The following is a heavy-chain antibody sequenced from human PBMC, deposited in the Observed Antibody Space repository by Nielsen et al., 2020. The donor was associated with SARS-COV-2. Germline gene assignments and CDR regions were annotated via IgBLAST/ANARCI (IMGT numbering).Heavy chain of an antibody. Sequence: GESLKISCAASGFSFNNHGMHWVRQAPGKGLEWVAYISYEGSKQYYADSVKGRFTISRDFSKSTLYLQMNSLRAEDTAVYYCARDGDFWSGYYLDYWGQGTLVTVSS. D-gene: IGHD3-3*01. V-gene: IGHV3-30*03. CDR3: ARDGDFWSGYYLDY. CDR1: GFSFNNHG. CDR2: ISYEGSKQ. J-gene: IGHJ4*02.